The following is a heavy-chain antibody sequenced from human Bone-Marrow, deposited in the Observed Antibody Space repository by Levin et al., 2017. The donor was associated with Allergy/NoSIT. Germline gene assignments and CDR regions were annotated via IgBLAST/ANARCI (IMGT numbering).Heavy chain of an antibody. D-gene: IGHD2-15*01. CDR2: IDQIGNT. V-gene: IGHV4-38-2*01. CDR1: NYSISSGFH. J-gene: IGHJ4*02. Sequence: SETLSLTCAVSNYSISSGFHWGWIRQPPGKGLEGIGSIDQIGNTYYSPSLQSRVTISVYTSNNQFSLRLTSVSAADTYVYYCARTLGYCSGDGCYYYFDYWGQGTLVTVSS. CDR3: ARTLGYCSGDGCYYYFDY.